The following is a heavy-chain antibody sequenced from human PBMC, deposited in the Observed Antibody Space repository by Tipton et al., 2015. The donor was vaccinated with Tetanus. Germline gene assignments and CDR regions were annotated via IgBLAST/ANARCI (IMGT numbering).Heavy chain of an antibody. Sequence: TLSLTCSVSGGSISSGGYFWNWVRQHPGKGLEWIGYIYYSGNTYINPSLKSRVTMPVDTSKNQISPNLSSVTAADTAVYYCARDRGGGRVVRLNWFDPWGQGALVTVSS. D-gene: IGHD3-10*01. CDR1: GGSISSGGYF. V-gene: IGHV4-31*03. J-gene: IGHJ5*02. CDR2: IYYSGNT. CDR3: ARDRGGGRVVRLNWFDP.